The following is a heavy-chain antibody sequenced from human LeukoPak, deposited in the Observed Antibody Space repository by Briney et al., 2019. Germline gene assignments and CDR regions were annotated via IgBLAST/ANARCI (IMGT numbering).Heavy chain of an antibody. J-gene: IGHJ4*02. CDR3: AKDIGGYDFKGNDY. CDR2: ISYDGSNK. CDR1: GFTFSSYG. V-gene: IGHV3-30*18. Sequence: GGSVRLSCAASGFTFSSYGMHWVRQAPGKGLEWVAVISYDGSNKYYADSVKGRFTISRDNSKNTLYLQMNSLRAEDTAVYYCAKDIGGYDFKGNDYWGQGTLVTVSS. D-gene: IGHD5-12*01.